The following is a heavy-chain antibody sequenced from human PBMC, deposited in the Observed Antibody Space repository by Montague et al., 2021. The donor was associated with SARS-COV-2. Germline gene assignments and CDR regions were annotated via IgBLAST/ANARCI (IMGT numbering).Heavy chain of an antibody. CDR3: ARIRDYDILTGSYSGFDY. D-gene: IGHD3-9*01. CDR2: IDWDDDK. CDR1: GFSLSTSGMC. J-gene: IGHJ4*02. V-gene: IGHV2-70*01. Sequence: PELVKPTQTLTLTCTFSGFSLSTSGMCVSWIRQPPGKALEWLALIDWDDDKYYSTSLKTRLTISKDTSKNQVVLTMTNMDPVDTATYYCARIRDYDILTGSYSGFDYWGQGTLATVSS.